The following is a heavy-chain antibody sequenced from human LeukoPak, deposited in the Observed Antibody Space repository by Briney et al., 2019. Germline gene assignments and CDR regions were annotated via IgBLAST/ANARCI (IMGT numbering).Heavy chain of an antibody. V-gene: IGHV1-2*04. CDR3: ARGGSTDSGDFDY. J-gene: IGHJ4*02. CDR1: GYTFTGYY. Sequence: ASVKVPCKASGYTFTGYYMHWVRQAPGQGLEWMGWINPNSGGTNYAQKFQGWVTMTRDTSISTAYMELSRLRSDDTAVYYCARGGSTDSGDFDYWGQGTLVTVSS. D-gene: IGHD4-17*01. CDR2: INPNSGGT.